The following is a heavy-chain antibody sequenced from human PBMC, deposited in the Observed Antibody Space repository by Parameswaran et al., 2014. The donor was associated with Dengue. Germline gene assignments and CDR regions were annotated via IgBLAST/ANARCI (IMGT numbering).Heavy chain of an antibody. D-gene: IGHD2-15*01. J-gene: IGHJ6*02. CDR3: ARTAAHPTVDYGMDV. V-gene: IGHV3-30-3*01. CDR2: ISYDGSNK. CDR1: GFTFSSYA. Sequence: GGSLRLSCAASGFTFSSYAMHWVRQAPGKGLEWVAVISYDGSNKYYADSVKGRFTISRDNSKNTLYLQMNSLRAEDTAVYYCARTAAHPTVDYGMDVWGQGTTVTVSS.